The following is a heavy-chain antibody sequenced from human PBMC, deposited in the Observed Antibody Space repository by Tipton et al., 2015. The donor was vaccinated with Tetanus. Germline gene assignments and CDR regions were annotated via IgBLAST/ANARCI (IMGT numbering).Heavy chain of an antibody. J-gene: IGHJ4*02. CDR2: IHSADSGSAI. CDR1: GFTLSRYT. CDR3: VRFDF. Sequence: GSLRLSCAASGFTLSRYTLNWVRQAPGKGLEWVSIIHSADSGSAIFYADSVKGRFTISRDSSKNMLYLHMNSLRVEDTAIYYCVRFDFWGQGTLVTVSS. V-gene: IGHV3-23*03.